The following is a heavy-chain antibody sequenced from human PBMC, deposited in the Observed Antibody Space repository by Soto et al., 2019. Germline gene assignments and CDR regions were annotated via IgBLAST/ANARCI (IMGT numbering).Heavy chain of an antibody. CDR2: ISTYNGNT. D-gene: IGHD6-13*01. Sequence: QVPLVQSGAEVKKPGASVKVSCKASGYTFTNYGISWVRQAPGQGLECMGWISTYNGNTKYAQKFQGRVTMTTDTSTSTAYMELRSLRSDDTAMYYCATTPTAAGTTWFDPWGQGTLVTVSS. J-gene: IGHJ5*02. V-gene: IGHV1-18*04. CDR3: ATTPTAAGTTWFDP. CDR1: GYTFTNYG.